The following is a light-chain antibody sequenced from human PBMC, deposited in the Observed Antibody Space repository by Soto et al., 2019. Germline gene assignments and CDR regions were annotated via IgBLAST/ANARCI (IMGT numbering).Light chain of an antibody. CDR2: GAS. Sequence: EIVLTQSPATLSLSPGERATLSCRASQSVSSSYLAWYQQKPGQAPRPLIYGASSRATGIPDRCSGSGSGTDITLTINRLEPEDFAVYYCQQYGRSPWTFGQGTKVEIK. CDR3: QQYGRSPWT. V-gene: IGKV3-20*01. CDR1: QSVSSSY. J-gene: IGKJ1*01.